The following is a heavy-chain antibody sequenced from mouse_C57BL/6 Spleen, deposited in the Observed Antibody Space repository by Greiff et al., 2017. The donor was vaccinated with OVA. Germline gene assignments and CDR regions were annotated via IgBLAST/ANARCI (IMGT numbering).Heavy chain of an antibody. V-gene: IGHV1-82*01. Sequence: VKLQESGPELVKPGASVKISCKASGYAFSSSWMNWVKQRPGKGLEWIGRIYPGDGDTNYNGKFKGKATLTADKSSSTAYMQLSSLTSEDSAVYFCAREGDSNSLAYWGQGTLVTVSA. CDR2: IYPGDGDT. CDR3: AREGDSNSLAY. J-gene: IGHJ3*01. CDR1: GYAFSSSW. D-gene: IGHD2-5*01.